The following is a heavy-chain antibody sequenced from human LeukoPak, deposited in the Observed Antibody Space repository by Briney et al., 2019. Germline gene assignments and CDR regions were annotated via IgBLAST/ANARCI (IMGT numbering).Heavy chain of an antibody. CDR2: IIPIFGTA. J-gene: IGHJ3*02. CDR3: ARRPSSGYYAFDI. V-gene: IGHV1-69*05. CDR1: GGTFSSYA. D-gene: IGHD3-22*01. Sequence: SVKVSRKASGGTFSSYAISWVRQAPGQGLEWRGGIIPIFGTANYAQKVQGRVTITTDEPTSTAYMELSSLRSEDTAVYYCARRPSSGYYAFDIWGQGTMVTVSS.